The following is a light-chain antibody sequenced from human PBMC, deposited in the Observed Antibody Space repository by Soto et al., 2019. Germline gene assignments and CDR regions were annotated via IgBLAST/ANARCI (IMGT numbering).Light chain of an antibody. CDR1: QGISSY. V-gene: IGKV1-9*01. Sequence: DIPLTQSPSFLSASVGDRVTITCRASQGISSYLAWYQQKPGKAPKLLIYKASTLKSGVPSRFSGSGSGTEFTLTISSLQPDDFATYYCQHYNSYSEAFGQGTKVELK. CDR3: QHYNSYSEA. CDR2: KAS. J-gene: IGKJ1*01.